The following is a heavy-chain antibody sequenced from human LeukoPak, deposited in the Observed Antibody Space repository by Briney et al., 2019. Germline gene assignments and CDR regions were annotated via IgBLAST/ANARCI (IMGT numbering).Heavy chain of an antibody. CDR2: INPSGGST. CDR1: GYTFTSYY. J-gene: IGHJ4*02. CDR3: ARSREPWVFDY. V-gene: IGHV1-46*01. D-gene: IGHD1-14*01. Sequence: ASVKVSCKASGYTFTSYYMHCVRQAPGQGLEWMGIINPSGGSTSYAQKFQGRVTMTRDTSTSTVYMELSSLRSEDTAVYYCARSREPWVFDYWGQGTLVTVSS.